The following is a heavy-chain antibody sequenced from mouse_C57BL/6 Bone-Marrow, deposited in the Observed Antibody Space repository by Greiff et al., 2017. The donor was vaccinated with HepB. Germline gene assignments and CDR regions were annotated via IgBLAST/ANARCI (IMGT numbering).Heavy chain of an antibody. CDR1: GYSITSGYD. J-gene: IGHJ2*01. D-gene: IGHD3-3*01. Sequence: EVQRVESGPGMVKPSQSLSLTCTVTGYSITSGYDWHWIRHFPGNKLEWMGYISYSGSTNYNPSLKSRISITHDTSKNHFFLKLNSVTTEDTATYYCARGDESRYFDYWGQGTTLTVSS. V-gene: IGHV3-1*01. CDR2: ISYSGST. CDR3: ARGDESRYFDY.